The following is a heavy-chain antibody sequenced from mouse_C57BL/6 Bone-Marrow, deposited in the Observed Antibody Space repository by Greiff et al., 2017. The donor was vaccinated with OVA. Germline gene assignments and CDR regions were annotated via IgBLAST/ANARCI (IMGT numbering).Heavy chain of an antibody. CDR1: GYTFTSYW. V-gene: IGHV1-55*01. CDR3: ARSTLLRPFDY. Sequence: QVQLQQSGAELVKPGASVKMSCKASGYTFTSYWITWVKQRPGQGLEWIGDIYPGSGSTNYHEKFKSKATLTVDTSSSTAYMQLSSLTSENSAVKYCARSTLLRPFDYWGQGTTLTVSS. D-gene: IGHD1-2*01. J-gene: IGHJ2*01. CDR2: IYPGSGST.